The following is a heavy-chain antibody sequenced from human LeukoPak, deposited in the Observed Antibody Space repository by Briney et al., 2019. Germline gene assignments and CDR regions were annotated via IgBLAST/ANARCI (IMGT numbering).Heavy chain of an antibody. Sequence: GGSLRLSCAVSGFTFSSYAMSWVRQAPGKGLGWVSLISGDGGSTYYADSVKGRFTISRDNSKNSLYLQMNSLRTEDTALYYCAKDLGDYVWVSREGTFDYWGQGTLVTVSS. CDR1: GFTFSSYA. J-gene: IGHJ4*02. D-gene: IGHD3-16*01. CDR3: AKDLGDYVWVSREGTFDY. CDR2: ISGDGGST. V-gene: IGHV3-43*02.